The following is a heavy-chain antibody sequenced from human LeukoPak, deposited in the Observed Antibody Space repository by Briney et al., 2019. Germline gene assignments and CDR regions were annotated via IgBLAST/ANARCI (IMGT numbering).Heavy chain of an antibody. D-gene: IGHD3-9*01. Sequence: GGSLRLSCAVSGFTFSSYRMSWVRQAPGKGLERVSSISTSSSSKYYADSVKGRFTVSRDNAKNSLDLQMNSLRAEDTAVYYWARWDDLFLIDFWGQGTLVTVSS. J-gene: IGHJ4*02. CDR1: GFTFSSYR. CDR3: ARWDDLFLIDF. V-gene: IGHV3-21*01. CDR2: ISTSSSSK.